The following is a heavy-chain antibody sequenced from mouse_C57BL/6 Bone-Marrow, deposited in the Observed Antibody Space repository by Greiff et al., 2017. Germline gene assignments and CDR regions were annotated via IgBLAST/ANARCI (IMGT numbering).Heavy chain of an antibody. Sequence: QVQLQQPGAELVMPGASVKLSCKASGYTFTSYWMHWVKQRPGQGLEWIGKIDPSDSYTNYNQKFKGKSTLTVDKSSSTAYMQLSSLTSEDSAVYYCARGDDYDGAGFDYWGQGTTLTVSS. J-gene: IGHJ2*01. CDR1: GYTFTSYW. D-gene: IGHD2-4*01. CDR3: ARGDDYDGAGFDY. CDR2: IDPSDSYT. V-gene: IGHV1-69*01.